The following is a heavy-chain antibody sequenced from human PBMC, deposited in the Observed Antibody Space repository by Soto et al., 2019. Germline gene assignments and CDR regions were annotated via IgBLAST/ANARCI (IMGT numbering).Heavy chain of an antibody. V-gene: IGHV3-23*01. CDR2: ISGSGGST. J-gene: IGHJ5*02. CDR1: GFTFSSYA. CDR3: AKDHDYDFSWFDP. Sequence: SGGSLRLSCAASGFTFSSYAMSWVRQAPGKGLEWVSAISGSGGSTYYADSVKGRFTISRDNSKNTLYLQMNSLRAEDTAVYHCAKDHDYDFSWFDPWGQGTLVTVSS. D-gene: IGHD3-3*01.